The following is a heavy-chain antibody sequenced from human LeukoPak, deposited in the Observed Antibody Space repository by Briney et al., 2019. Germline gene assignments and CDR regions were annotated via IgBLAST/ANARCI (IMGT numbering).Heavy chain of an antibody. CDR1: GFTFSSYA. J-gene: IGHJ4*02. Sequence: SGGSLRLSWAASGFTFSSYAMHWVRQAPGKGLVWVAGISYDGSNKYYADSVKGRFTISRDNSKNTLYLQMNSLRAEDTAVYYCARDKGIAARYFDYWGQGTLVTVSS. D-gene: IGHD6-6*01. V-gene: IGHV3-30-3*01. CDR3: ARDKGIAARYFDY. CDR2: ISYDGSNK.